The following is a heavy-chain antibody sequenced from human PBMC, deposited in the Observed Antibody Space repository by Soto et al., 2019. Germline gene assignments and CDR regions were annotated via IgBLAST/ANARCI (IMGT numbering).Heavy chain of an antibody. CDR3: ARAPMNWNYWFGL. J-gene: IGHJ5*02. Sequence: ASVKVSCKASGYTFTTYYMHWVRQAPGQGLEWMGMINPSGGGTSYAQNFQGRVTMTRDTSTSTVYMELSSLTSDDTAVYYCARAPMNWNYWFGLWGQGTLVTVSS. D-gene: IGHD1-7*01. CDR2: INPSGGGT. CDR1: GYTFTTYY. V-gene: IGHV1-46*01.